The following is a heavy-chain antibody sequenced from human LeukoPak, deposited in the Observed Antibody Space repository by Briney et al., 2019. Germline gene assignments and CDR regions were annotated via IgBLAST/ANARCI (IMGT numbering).Heavy chain of an antibody. Sequence: SETLSLTCTVSGGSISSYYWSWIRQPPGKGLEWIGYIYYSGSTNYNSSLKSRVTISVDTSKNQFSLKLSSVTAADTAVYYCARDAIRNYYYYGMDVWGQGTTVTVSS. V-gene: IGHV4-59*01. D-gene: IGHD3-3*01. CDR2: IYYSGST. J-gene: IGHJ6*02. CDR1: GGSISSYY. CDR3: ARDAIRNYYYYGMDV.